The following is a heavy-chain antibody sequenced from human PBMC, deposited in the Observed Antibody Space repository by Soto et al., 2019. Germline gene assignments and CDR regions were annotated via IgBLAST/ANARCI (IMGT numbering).Heavy chain of an antibody. CDR1: GFTFSSYS. D-gene: IGHD2-15*01. Sequence: QPGGSLRLSCAASGFTFSSYSMNWVRQAPGKGLEWVSYISSSSSTIYYADSVKGRFTISRDNAKNSLYLQMNSLRAEDTAVYYCAREGCSGGSCYHDYWGQGTLVTVSS. J-gene: IGHJ4*02. CDR3: AREGCSGGSCYHDY. V-gene: IGHV3-48*01. CDR2: ISSSSSTI.